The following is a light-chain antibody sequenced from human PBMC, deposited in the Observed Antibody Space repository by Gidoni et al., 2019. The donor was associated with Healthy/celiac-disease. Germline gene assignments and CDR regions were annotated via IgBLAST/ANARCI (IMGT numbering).Light chain of an antibody. Sequence: EIVLTQSPGTLSLSPGERATLSCRASQSVSSSYLAWYQQKPGQAPRHLIYGASSRATGIPDRFSGSGSGTDFTLTISRLEPEDFAVYYCQQYGSSPGTFXQXTKVEIK. V-gene: IGKV3-20*01. CDR3: QQYGSSPGT. CDR2: GAS. J-gene: IGKJ1*01. CDR1: QSVSSSY.